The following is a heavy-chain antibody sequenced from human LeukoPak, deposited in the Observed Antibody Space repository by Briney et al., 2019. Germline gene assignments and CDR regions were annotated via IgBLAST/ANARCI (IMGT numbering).Heavy chain of an antibody. Sequence: SETLSLTRTVSGYSVSSGYYWSWIRQPPGKGLEWIGEINHSGSTNYNPSLKSRVTISVDTSKNQFSLKLSPVTAADTAVYYCARGGGYNPFPFDYWGQGTLVTVSS. V-gene: IGHV4-34*01. J-gene: IGHJ4*02. CDR1: GYSVSSGYY. CDR3: ARGGGYNPFPFDY. D-gene: IGHD5-24*01. CDR2: INHSGST.